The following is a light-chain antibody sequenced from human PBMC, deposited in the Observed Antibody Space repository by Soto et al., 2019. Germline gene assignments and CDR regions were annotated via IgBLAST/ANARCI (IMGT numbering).Light chain of an antibody. CDR2: DAS. Sequence: EIVMTQSPATLSVSPGERVTLSCRASQSVGSNLAWYQQKPGQAPSLLIYDASTRATDIPARFSGSGSGTEFTLTISSLQSHDFAVYYCHQYYKWPLTFGGRTKVEI. CDR1: QSVGSN. CDR3: HQYYKWPLT. J-gene: IGKJ4*01. V-gene: IGKV3-15*01.